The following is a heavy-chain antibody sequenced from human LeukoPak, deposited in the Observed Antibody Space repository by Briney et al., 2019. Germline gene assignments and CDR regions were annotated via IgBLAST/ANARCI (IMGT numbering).Heavy chain of an antibody. CDR2: IYYSGTT. Sequence: SETLSLTCTVSGGSISSSHYYWGWIRQSPGKGLEWIGSIYYSGTTYYNPSLESRVTISDDTSKNRFSLMLTSLTAADTAVYYCARRSSDYYYYYIDVWGEGTTVIVSS. CDR1: GGSISSSHYY. V-gene: IGHV4-39*01. CDR3: ARRSSDYYYYYIDV. J-gene: IGHJ6*03.